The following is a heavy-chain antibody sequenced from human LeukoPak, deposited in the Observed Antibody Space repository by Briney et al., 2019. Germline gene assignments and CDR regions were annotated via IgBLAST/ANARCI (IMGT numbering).Heavy chain of an antibody. CDR3: ARDPVLLWFGDEVDSNWFDP. V-gene: IGHV3-74*01. CDR1: GFTFSSYW. Sequence: GGSLRLSCAASGFTFSSYWMSWVRQAPGKGLVWVSRINSDGSSTSYADSVKGRFTISRDNAKNTLYLQMNSLRAEDTAVYYCARDPVLLWFGDEVDSNWFDPWGQGTLVTVSS. J-gene: IGHJ5*02. CDR2: INSDGSST. D-gene: IGHD3-10*01.